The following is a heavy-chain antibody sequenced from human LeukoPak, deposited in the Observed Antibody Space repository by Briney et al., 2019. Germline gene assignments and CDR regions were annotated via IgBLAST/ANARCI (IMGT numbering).Heavy chain of an antibody. Sequence: GGSLRLSCAASGFTFSNHAMSWVRQAPGRGLEWVSAISGSSGLTYYADSVKGRFTISRDNSKNTLFLQMNSLRAEDTAVYYCARRGESTTYGDYRFDYWGQGTLATVSS. CDR3: ARRGESTTYGDYRFDY. D-gene: IGHD4-17*01. J-gene: IGHJ4*02. CDR1: GFTFSNHA. CDR2: ISGSSGLT. V-gene: IGHV3-23*01.